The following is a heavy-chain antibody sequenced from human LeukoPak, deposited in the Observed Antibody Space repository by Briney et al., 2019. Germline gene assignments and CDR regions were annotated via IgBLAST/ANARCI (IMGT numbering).Heavy chain of an antibody. D-gene: IGHD6-13*01. V-gene: IGHV1-24*01. CDR1: GYTLTGLS. Sequence: ASVKVSCKVSGYTLTGLSMHWVRQAPGKGLEWMGGFDPEDGETIYAQKFQGRVTMTEDTSTDTAYMELSSLRSEDTAVYYCATAGYSSSWYYVGYFDYWGQGTLVTVSS. CDR3: ATAGYSSSWYYVGYFDY. J-gene: IGHJ4*02. CDR2: FDPEDGET.